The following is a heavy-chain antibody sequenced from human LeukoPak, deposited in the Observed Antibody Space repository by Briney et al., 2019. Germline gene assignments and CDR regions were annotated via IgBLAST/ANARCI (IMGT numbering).Heavy chain of an antibody. V-gene: IGHV4-39*07. D-gene: IGHD6-19*01. J-gene: IGHJ4*02. CDR2: IYYSGST. CDR1: GGSISSSSYY. Sequence: SETLSLTCTVSGGSISSSSYYWGWIRQPPGKGLEWIGSIYYSGSTYYNPSLKSRVTISVDTSKNQFSLKLSSVTAADTAVYYCARSGQQWLFDYWGQGTLVTVSS. CDR3: ARSGQQWLFDY.